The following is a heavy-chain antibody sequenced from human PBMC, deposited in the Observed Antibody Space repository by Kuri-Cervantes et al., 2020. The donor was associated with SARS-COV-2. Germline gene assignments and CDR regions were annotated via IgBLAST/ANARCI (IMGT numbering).Heavy chain of an antibody. V-gene: IGHV3-49*04. CDR3: TRDDFWSGYFDY. CDR2: IRGAAFGGTT. CDR1: GFTFGDYA. D-gene: IGHD3-3*01. J-gene: IGHJ4*02. Sequence: GGSLRLSCTTSGFTFGDYAVHWVRQAPGKGLEWVGFIRGAAFGGTTEYAASVKGRFAISRHDSRSTAYLQMSSLRTEDTAVYYCTRDDFWSGYFDYWGQGTLVTVSS.